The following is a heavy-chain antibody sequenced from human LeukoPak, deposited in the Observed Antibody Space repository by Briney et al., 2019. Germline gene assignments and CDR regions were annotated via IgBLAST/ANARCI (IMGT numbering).Heavy chain of an antibody. CDR1: GYSFTSYW. Sequence: GESLKISCKGSGYSFTSYWIGWVRQLPGKGLEWMGIIYPGDSDTRYSPSFQGQVTISADKSISTAYLQWSSLKASDTAMYYCASLGTLITMVRGALEYWGQGTLVTVSS. D-gene: IGHD3-10*01. J-gene: IGHJ4*02. CDR2: IYPGDSDT. V-gene: IGHV5-51*01. CDR3: ASLGTLITMVRGALEY.